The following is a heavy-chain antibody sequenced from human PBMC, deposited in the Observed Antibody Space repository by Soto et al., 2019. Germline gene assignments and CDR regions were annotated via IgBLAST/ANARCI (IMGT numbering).Heavy chain of an antibody. D-gene: IGHD6-19*01. J-gene: IGHJ4*02. Sequence: SGTLSLTCAVYGGSFSGYYWSWIRQPPGKGLEWIGEINHSGSTSYNPSLKSRVTISVDTSKNQFSLRLSSVTAADTAVYYCARLFSGTDTSGSNDYCGQAPLVTLSS. V-gene: IGHV4-34*01. CDR1: GGSFSGYY. CDR2: INHSGST. CDR3: ARLFSGTDTSGSNDY.